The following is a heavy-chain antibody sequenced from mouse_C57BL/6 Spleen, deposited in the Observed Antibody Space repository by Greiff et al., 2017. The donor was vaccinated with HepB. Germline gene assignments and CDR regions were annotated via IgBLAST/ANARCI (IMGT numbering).Heavy chain of an antibody. CDR2: ILPGSGGT. Sequence: QVQLQQSGAELMKPGASVKLSCKATGYTFTGYWIEWVKQRPGHGLEWIGEILPGSGGTNYNEQFKGKATFAADTSSNTAYMQLSSLTTEDSAIYYCAKRAGYSYAMDYWGQGTSVTVSS. CDR3: AKRAGYSYAMDY. J-gene: IGHJ4*01. D-gene: IGHD2-3*01. V-gene: IGHV1-9*01. CDR1: GYTFTGYW.